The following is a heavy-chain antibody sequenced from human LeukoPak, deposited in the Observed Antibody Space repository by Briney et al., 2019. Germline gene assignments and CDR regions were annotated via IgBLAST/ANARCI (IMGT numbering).Heavy chain of an antibody. J-gene: IGHJ4*02. CDR1: GFTFSSYW. Sequence: GGSLRLSCAASGFTFSSYWMSWVRQAPGKGLEWVANIKQGGSEKYYVDSVKGRFTISRDNSKNTLYLQMNSLRAEDTAVYYCAKGATGDYGDYLDYWGQGTLVTVSS. D-gene: IGHD4-17*01. CDR2: IKQGGSEK. CDR3: AKGATGDYGDYLDY. V-gene: IGHV3-7*03.